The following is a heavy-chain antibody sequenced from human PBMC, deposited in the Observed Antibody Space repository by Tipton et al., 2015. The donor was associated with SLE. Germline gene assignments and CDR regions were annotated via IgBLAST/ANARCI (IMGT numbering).Heavy chain of an antibody. CDR1: GGSISSHY. Sequence: TLSLTCTVSGGSISSHYWSWIRQPPGEGLEWIGYIYYSGSTNYNPSPKSRVTISVDTSKNQFSLKLSSVTAADTAVYYCASILGYCSGGSCWPRNWFDPWGQGTLVTVSS. CDR3: ASILGYCSGGSCWPRNWFDP. V-gene: IGHV4-59*11. J-gene: IGHJ5*02. CDR2: IYYSGST. D-gene: IGHD2-15*01.